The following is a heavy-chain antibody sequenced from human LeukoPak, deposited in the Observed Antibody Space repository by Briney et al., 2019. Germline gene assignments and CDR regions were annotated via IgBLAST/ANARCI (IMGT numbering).Heavy chain of an antibody. J-gene: IGHJ4*02. CDR3: ARLGIVGAKQSFRDD. Sequence: ASVKVSCKASGYTFTGYYMHWVRQAPGQGLEWMGWINPNSGGTNYAQKFQGRVTMTRDTSISTAYMELSRLRSDDTAVYYSARLGIVGAKQSFRDDWGQGTLVTVSS. D-gene: IGHD1-26*01. CDR1: GYTFTGYY. V-gene: IGHV1-2*02. CDR2: INPNSGGT.